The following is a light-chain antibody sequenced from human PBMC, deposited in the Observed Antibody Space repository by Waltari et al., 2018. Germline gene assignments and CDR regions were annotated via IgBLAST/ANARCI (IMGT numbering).Light chain of an antibody. Sequence: QSALTQPASVSGSRGQSITISCTGSSSAIGSSNVVSWYQPHPGKAPKLLIYGVNNRPSGVSNRFSGSKSGNTASLTISGLQAEDEADYYCSSYAGSVVFGGGTKLTVL. CDR2: GVN. CDR1: SSAIGSSNV. V-gene: IGLV2-23*02. J-gene: IGLJ3*02. CDR3: SSYAGSVV.